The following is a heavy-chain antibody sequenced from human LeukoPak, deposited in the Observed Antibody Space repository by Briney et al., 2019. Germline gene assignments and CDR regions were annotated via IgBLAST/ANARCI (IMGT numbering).Heavy chain of an antibody. V-gene: IGHV4-4*07. CDR1: GGSFSSYY. Sequence: PSETLSLTCAVYGGSFSSYYWSWIRQPAGKGLEWIGRIYTSGSTNYNPSLKSRVTMSVDTSKNQFSLKLSSVTAADTAVYYCARERHVVVAATTFDYWGQGTLVTVSS. CDR3: ARERHVVVAATTFDY. D-gene: IGHD2-15*01. J-gene: IGHJ4*02. CDR2: IYTSGST.